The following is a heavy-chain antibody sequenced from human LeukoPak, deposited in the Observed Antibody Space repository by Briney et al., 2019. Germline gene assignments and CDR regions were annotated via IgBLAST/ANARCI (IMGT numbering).Heavy chain of an antibody. J-gene: IGHJ4*02. V-gene: IGHV4-4*02. D-gene: IGHD5-18*01. CDR2: IYHSGSA. CDR1: GGSLSSNDW. Sequence: PSGTLSLTCAVSGGSLSSNDWWSWVRPPPGKGLEWIGEIYHSGSANYNPSLKSRVTISVDKSKNQFSLRLTSVTAADTAAYYCANKRNTAPYYFDYWGQGTLVTVSS. CDR3: ANKRNTAPYYFDY.